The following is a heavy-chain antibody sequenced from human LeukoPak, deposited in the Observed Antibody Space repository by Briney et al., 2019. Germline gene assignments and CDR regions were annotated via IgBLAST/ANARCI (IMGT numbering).Heavy chain of an antibody. CDR3: AREFHYYGSGSYYNRFDY. CDR2: IDTSGST. J-gene: IGHJ4*02. Sequence: PSETLSLTCTVSGGSISSGSYYWSWIRQPAGKGLEWIGRIDTSGSTNYNPSLKSRVTISVDTSKNQFSLKLSSVTAADTAVYYCAREFHYYGSGSYYNRFDYWGQGTLVTVSS. V-gene: IGHV4-61*02. D-gene: IGHD3-10*01. CDR1: GGSISSGSYY.